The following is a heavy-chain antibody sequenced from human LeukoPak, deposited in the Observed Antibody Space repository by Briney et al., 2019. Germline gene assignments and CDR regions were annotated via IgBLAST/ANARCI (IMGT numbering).Heavy chain of an antibody. D-gene: IGHD3-10*01. Sequence: SVKVSCKASGGTFSSYAISWVRQAPGQGLEWMGGIIPIFGTANYAQKFQGRVTITTDESTSTAYMELSSLRSEATAVYYCARGAGDYYGSDYFDYWGQGTLVTVSS. J-gene: IGHJ4*02. CDR2: IIPIFGTA. CDR1: GGTFSSYA. V-gene: IGHV1-69*05. CDR3: ARGAGDYYGSDYFDY.